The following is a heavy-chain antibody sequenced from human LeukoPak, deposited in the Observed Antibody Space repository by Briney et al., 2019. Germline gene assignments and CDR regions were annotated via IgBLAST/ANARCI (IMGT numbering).Heavy chain of an antibody. Sequence: SETLSLTCTVSGGSISSYYWSWIRQPPGKGLEWIGYIYYSGSTNYNPSLKSRVTISVDTSKNQFSLKLSSVTAADTAVYYCARQFYPYYGSGSPFDYWGQGTLVTVSS. D-gene: IGHD3-10*01. CDR3: ARQFYPYYGSGSPFDY. J-gene: IGHJ4*02. V-gene: IGHV4-59*08. CDR2: IYYSGST. CDR1: GGSISSYY.